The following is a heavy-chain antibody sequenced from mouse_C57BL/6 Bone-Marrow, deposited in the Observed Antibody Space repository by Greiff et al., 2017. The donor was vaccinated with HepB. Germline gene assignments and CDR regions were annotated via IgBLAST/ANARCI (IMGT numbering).Heavy chain of an antibody. V-gene: IGHV1-15*01. CDR1: GYTFTDYE. D-gene: IGHD2-3*01. CDR2: IDPETGGT. Sequence: QVQLQQSGAELVRPGASVTLSCKASGYTFTDYEMHWVKQTPVHGLEWIGAIDPETGGTAYNQKFKGKAILTADNSSSTAYMELRSLTSEDSAVYYCTRRDGYSFAYWGQGTLVTVSA. J-gene: IGHJ3*01. CDR3: TRRDGYSFAY.